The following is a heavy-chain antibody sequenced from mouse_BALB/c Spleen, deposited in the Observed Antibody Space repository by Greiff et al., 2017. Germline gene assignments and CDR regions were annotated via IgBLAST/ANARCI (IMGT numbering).Heavy chain of an antibody. CDR2: IWAGGST. Sequence: QVQLKESGPGLVAPSQSLSITCTVSGFSLTSYGVHWVRQPPGKGLEWLGVIWAGGSTNYNSALMSRLSISKDNSKSQVFLKMNSLQTDTTAMYCCAREKGGITTAFDYWGQGTTLTVSS. J-gene: IGHJ2*01. CDR3: AREKGGITTAFDY. CDR1: GFSLTSYG. D-gene: IGHD1-1*01. V-gene: IGHV2-9*02.